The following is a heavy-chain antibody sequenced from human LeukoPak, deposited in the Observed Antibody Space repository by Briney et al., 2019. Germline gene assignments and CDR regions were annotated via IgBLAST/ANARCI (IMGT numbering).Heavy chain of an antibody. V-gene: IGHV3-21*01. CDR3: ARLSKYYYMDV. CDR2: ISSSSSSYI. J-gene: IGHJ6*03. Sequence: GGSLRLSCAASGFTFSSYSMNWVRQAPGKGLEWVSSISSSSSSYIYYADSVKGRFTISRDNAKNSLYLQMNSLRAEDTAVYYCARLSKYYYMDVWGKGTTVTVSS. CDR1: GFTFSSYS.